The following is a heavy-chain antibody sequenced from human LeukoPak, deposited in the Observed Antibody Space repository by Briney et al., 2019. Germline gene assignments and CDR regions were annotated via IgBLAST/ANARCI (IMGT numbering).Heavy chain of an antibody. D-gene: IGHD2-15*01. V-gene: IGHV3-30*18. CDR1: GFTFSSYG. CDR2: ISYDGSNE. CDR3: AKDRGYCSGGSCLHFDY. J-gene: IGHJ4*02. Sequence: GGSLRLSCAASGFTFSSYGVHWVRQAPGKGLEWVAVISYDGSNEYYADSVKGRFTISRDNSKNTLYLQMNSLRAEDTAVYYCAKDRGYCSGGSCLHFDYWGQGTLVTVSS.